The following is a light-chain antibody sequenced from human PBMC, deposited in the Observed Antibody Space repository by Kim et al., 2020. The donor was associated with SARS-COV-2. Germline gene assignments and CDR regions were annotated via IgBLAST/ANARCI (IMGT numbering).Light chain of an antibody. Sequence: GQSVAISCTGTSSDVGGYDYVSWYQHHPGKAPKLMIFDVDKRPSGVSNRFSGSKSGNTASLTISRLQAADEADYYCISYTSSSTLVLGKGTKVT. CDR3: ISYTSSSTLV. J-gene: IGLJ1*01. CDR1: SSDVGGYDY. V-gene: IGLV2-14*03. CDR2: DVD.